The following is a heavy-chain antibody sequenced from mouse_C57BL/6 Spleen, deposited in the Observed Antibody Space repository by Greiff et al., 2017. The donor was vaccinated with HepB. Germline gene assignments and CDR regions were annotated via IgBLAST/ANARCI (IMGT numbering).Heavy chain of an antibody. CDR2: YPGSGNTY. CDR1: YTFTDYYM. V-gene: IGHV1-83*01. D-gene: IGHD2-2*01. J-gene: IGHJ3*01. Sequence: VQLVESGPELVKPGASVKMSCKASGYTFTDYYMHWVKQKPGKGLEWIGEIYPGSGNTYYNEKFKGKATLTADTSSSTAYMQLSSLTSEDSAVYFCARGEGPMVTTSGRFAYWGQGTLVTVSA. CDR3: RGEGPMVTTSGRFAY.